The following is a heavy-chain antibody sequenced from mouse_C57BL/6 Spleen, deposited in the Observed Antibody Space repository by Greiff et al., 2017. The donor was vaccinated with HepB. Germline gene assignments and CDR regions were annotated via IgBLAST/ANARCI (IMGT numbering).Heavy chain of an antibody. V-gene: IGHV1-82*01. D-gene: IGHD3-3*01. J-gene: IGHJ2*01. CDR1: GYAFSSSW. Sequence: QVQLKESGPELVKPGASVKISCKASGYAFSSSWMNWVKQRPGKGLEWIGRIYPGDGDTNYNGKFKGKATLTADKSSSTAYMQLSSLTSEDSAVYFCARGTGIFDYWGQGTTLTVSS. CDR3: ARGTGIFDY. CDR2: IYPGDGDT.